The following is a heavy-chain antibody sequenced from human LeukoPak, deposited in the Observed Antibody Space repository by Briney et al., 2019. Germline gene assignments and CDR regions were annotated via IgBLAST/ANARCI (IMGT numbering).Heavy chain of an antibody. CDR1: GYTFTSYD. Sequence: KVSCKASGYTFTSYDINWVRQAPGQGLEWMGGIIPIFGTANYAQKFQGRVTITADESTSTAYMELSSLRSEDTAVYYCARVRAPMAFDIWGQGTMVTVSS. V-gene: IGHV1-69*01. CDR2: IIPIFGTA. J-gene: IGHJ3*02. CDR3: ARVRAPMAFDI.